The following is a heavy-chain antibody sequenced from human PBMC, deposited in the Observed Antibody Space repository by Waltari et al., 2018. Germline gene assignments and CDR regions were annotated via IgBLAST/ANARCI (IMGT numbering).Heavy chain of an antibody. CDR1: GGTFSSYA. V-gene: IGHV1-69*12. Sequence: QVQLVQAGAEGKKPGSSVKAACRASGGTFSSYAIRWVRQAPGPGLEWRGGISPICRTANYAQNFPARVTITADESTSTPYRERSSLRSEDTAVYYCAGAEMELEFPAFDIWRQGTMVTASS. CDR3: AGAEMELEFPAFDI. D-gene: IGHD1-1*01. CDR2: ISPICRTA. J-gene: IGHJ3*02.